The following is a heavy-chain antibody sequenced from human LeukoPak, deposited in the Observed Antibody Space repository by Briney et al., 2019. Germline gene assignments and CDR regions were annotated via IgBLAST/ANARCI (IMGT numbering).Heavy chain of an antibody. CDR2: ISSSGSPI. D-gene: IGHD1-14*01. Sequence: PGGSLRLSCAASGFTFSSYEMNWVRQAPGKGLEWVSYISSSGSPIHYADSVQGRFTISRDNAKNSLYLQMNSLRAEDTAVYYCARTSGASGYGKDVWGQGTTVTVSS. V-gene: IGHV3-48*03. CDR3: ARTSGASGYGKDV. J-gene: IGHJ6*02. CDR1: GFTFSSYE.